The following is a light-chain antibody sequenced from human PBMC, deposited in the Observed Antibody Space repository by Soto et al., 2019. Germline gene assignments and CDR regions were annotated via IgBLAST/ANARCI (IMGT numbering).Light chain of an antibody. J-gene: IGLJ1*01. CDR1: SSDVGRYNY. Sequence: QSALTQPPSASVSPGQSVTISCTGTSSDVGRYNYVSWYQQHPGKAPKLMIYEVTKRPSGVPDRFSGSKSGNTASLTVSGLQAEDEADYYCSSYAGTNNVFGTGTKVTVL. V-gene: IGLV2-8*01. CDR2: EVT. CDR3: SSYAGTNNV.